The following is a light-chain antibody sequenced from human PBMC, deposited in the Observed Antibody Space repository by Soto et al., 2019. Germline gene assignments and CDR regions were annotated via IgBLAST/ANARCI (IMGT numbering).Light chain of an antibody. CDR2: KAS. CDR3: HQVSSFPHA. J-gene: IGKJ4*01. Sequence: DIQMTQSPSSVSASVGDTVTITCRASQVISSWLAWYQHKPERAPKLLIYKASNLQPGVTARFSGSGSDADYTFTRTNRKLQPEDFATYYCHQVSSFPHAFEGGTEVDIK. CDR1: QVISSW. V-gene: IGKV1-12*01.